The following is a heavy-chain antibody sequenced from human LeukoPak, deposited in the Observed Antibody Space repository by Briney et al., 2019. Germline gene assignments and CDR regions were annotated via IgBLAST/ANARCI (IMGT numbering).Heavy chain of an antibody. J-gene: IGHJ6*03. V-gene: IGHV4-4*09. Sequence: PSETLSLTCTVSGGSISSYYWSWIRQPPGKGLEWIGYIYTSGSTNYNPSLKSRATISVDTSKNQFSLKLSSVTAADTAVYYCARHKVYYYYMDVWGKGTTVTVSS. CDR3: ARHKVYYYYMDV. CDR2: IYTSGST. CDR1: GGSISSYY.